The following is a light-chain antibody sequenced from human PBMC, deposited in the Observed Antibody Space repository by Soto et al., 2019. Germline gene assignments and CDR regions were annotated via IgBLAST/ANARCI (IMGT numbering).Light chain of an antibody. Sequence: EIVMTQSPATLSVSAGGRATLSCRASQSVSSTLAWYQQKPGQAPRLLIYGASTRASGFPARFSGSGSGTEFTLTISSLQSEDFAVYYCQQYKDWPLTFGGGTKVDTK. CDR2: GAS. CDR3: QQYKDWPLT. V-gene: IGKV3-15*01. CDR1: QSVSST. J-gene: IGKJ4*01.